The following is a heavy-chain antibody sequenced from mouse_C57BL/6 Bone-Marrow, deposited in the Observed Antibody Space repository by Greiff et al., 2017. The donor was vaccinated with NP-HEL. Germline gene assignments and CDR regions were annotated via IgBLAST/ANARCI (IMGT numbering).Heavy chain of an antibody. CDR2: IWRGGST. Sequence: VQLVESGPGLVQPSQSLSITCTVSGFSLTSYGVHWVRQSPGKGLEWLGVIWRGGSTDYNAAFMSRLSITNDNSKSQVFFKMNSLQADDTAIYYCAKNYYGLSYWGQGTTLTVSS. V-gene: IGHV2-5*01. J-gene: IGHJ2*01. CDR1: GFSLTSYG. D-gene: IGHD1-2*01. CDR3: AKNYYGLSY.